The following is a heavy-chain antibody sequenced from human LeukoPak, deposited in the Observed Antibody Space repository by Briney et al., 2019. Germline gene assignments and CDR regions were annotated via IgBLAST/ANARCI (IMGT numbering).Heavy chain of an antibody. V-gene: IGHV3-23*01. CDR3: ANFPTWIQLWTIGYYGMGV. CDR1: GFTFSSFA. D-gene: IGHD5-18*01. CDR2: VSDTGGRT. J-gene: IGHJ6*02. Sequence: PGGSLRLSCAASGFTFSSFAMNWVRQAPGKGLEWVSVVSDTGGRTFYADSVKGRFTISRDNSKNTLYLQMNSLRAEDTAVYYCANFPTWIQLWTIGYYGMGVWGQGTTVTVSS.